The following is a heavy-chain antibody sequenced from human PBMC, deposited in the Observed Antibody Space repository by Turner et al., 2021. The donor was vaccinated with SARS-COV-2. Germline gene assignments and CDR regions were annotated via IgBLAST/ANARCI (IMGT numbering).Heavy chain of an antibody. J-gene: IGHJ6*02. CDR3: ATGVAVAGTPSKYYYCYGMDV. CDR1: AYTHNVLS. V-gene: IGHV1-24*01. CDR2: FDLEDGET. Sequence: QVQLVQSGAEVKKPVASVKVSCKVSAYTHNVLSMHWVRQAPGKGLEWMGGFDLEDGETIYAQKFQGRVTMTEDTSTDTAYMELSSLRSEDTAVYYCATGVAVAGTPSKYYYCYGMDVWGQGTTVTVSS. D-gene: IGHD6-19*01.